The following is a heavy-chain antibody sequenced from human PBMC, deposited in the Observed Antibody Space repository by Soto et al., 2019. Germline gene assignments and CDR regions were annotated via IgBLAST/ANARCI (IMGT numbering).Heavy chain of an antibody. CDR3: ARSGSWYSSSWYYYYYGMDV. CDR2: INHSGST. D-gene: IGHD6-13*01. Sequence: SETLSLPCAVYGGSFSGYYGSWIRQPPGKGLEWIGEINHSGSTNYNPSLKSRVTISVDTSKNQFSLKLSSVTAADTAVYYCARSGSWYSSSWYYYYYGMDVWGQGTTVTGSS. CDR1: GGSFSGYY. V-gene: IGHV4-34*01. J-gene: IGHJ6*02.